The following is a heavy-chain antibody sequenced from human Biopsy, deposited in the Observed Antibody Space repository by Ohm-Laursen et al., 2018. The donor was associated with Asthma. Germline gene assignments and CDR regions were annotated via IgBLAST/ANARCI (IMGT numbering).Heavy chain of an antibody. Sequence: SVKVSCKASGDSISNYAISWVRQAPGQGLEWIGRIIPIFGTTNYAQKFQGRVTISADDSTSTAYMELSSLSSEDTALYYCARGPEYVRSSGALDYWGQGTLVTVSS. CDR3: ARGPEYVRSSGALDY. CDR2: IIPIFGTT. J-gene: IGHJ4*02. D-gene: IGHD2-2*01. CDR1: GDSISNYA. V-gene: IGHV1-69*13.